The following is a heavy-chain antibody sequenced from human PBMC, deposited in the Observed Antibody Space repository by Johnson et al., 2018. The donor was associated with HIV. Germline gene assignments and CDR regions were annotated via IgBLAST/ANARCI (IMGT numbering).Heavy chain of an antibody. J-gene: IGHJ3*02. V-gene: IGHV3-33*08. CDR3: GGSYYYDSSGYYARNAFDI. D-gene: IGHD3-22*01. CDR1: GFTFSSYG. CDR2: IWYDGSNK. Sequence: QVQLVESGGGVVRPGGSLRLSCAASGFTFSSYGMHWVRQAPGKGLEWVAVIWYDGSNKYYADSAKGRFTHSSDNSKNTLDLQMNSLRAEDTAVYYCGGSYYYDSSGYYARNAFDIWGQGTMVTVSS.